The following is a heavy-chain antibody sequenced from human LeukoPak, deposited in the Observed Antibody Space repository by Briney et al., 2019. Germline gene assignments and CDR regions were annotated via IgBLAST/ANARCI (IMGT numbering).Heavy chain of an antibody. V-gene: IGHV3-23*01. Sequence: GGSVRLSCAACGFTFRSYAMSWLRQAPGKGLEWVSAISGSGGSTYYADSVKGRFTISRDNSKNTLYLQMNSLRAEDTAVYYCAKDGETDYDILTGYGNYYGMDVWGQGTTVTVSS. CDR3: AKDGETDYDILTGYGNYYGMDV. CDR2: ISGSGGST. CDR1: GFTFRSYA. D-gene: IGHD3-9*01. J-gene: IGHJ6*02.